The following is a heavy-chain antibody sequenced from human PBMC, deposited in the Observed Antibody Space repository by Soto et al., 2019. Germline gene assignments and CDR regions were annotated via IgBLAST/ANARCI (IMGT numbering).Heavy chain of an antibody. Sequence: QVQLVQSGAEVKKPGSSVKVSCKASGGTFSSYAISWVRQAPGQGLEWMGGIIPIFGTANYAQKFQGRVTITADESTSTAYMELSSPRSEDTAVYYCARSRIAVADHYYYYGMDVWGQGTTVTVSS. CDR1: GGTFSSYA. CDR3: ARSRIAVADHYYYYGMDV. V-gene: IGHV1-69*12. CDR2: IIPIFGTA. J-gene: IGHJ6*02. D-gene: IGHD6-19*01.